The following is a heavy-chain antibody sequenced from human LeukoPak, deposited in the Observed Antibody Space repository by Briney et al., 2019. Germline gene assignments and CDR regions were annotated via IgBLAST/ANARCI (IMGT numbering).Heavy chain of an antibody. J-gene: IGHJ4*02. CDR1: GGSFSGYY. Sequence: SETLSLTCAVYGGSFSGYYWRWIRQPPGKGLEWIGEINHSGSTNYNPSLKSRVTISVDTSKNQFSLKLSSVTAADTAVYYCARARFEHYYGSGSYYNWGQGTLVTVSS. V-gene: IGHV4-34*01. CDR3: ARARFEHYYGSGSYYN. D-gene: IGHD3-10*01. CDR2: INHSGST.